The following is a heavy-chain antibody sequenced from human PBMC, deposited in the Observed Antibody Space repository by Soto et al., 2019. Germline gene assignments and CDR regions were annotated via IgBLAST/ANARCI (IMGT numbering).Heavy chain of an antibody. J-gene: IGHJ4*02. Sequence: ASVKVSCKASGGTFSSYAISWVRQAPGKGLEWMGGFDPEDGETIYAQKFQGRVTMTEDTSTDTAYMELSSLRSEDTAVYYCATHARDSSGWFDYWGQGTLVTVSS. V-gene: IGHV1-24*01. CDR2: FDPEDGET. D-gene: IGHD6-19*01. CDR3: ATHARDSSGWFDY. CDR1: GGTFSSYA.